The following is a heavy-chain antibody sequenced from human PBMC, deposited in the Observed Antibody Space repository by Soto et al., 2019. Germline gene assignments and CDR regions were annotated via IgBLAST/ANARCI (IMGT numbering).Heavy chain of an antibody. CDR3: ASSIAAREHYYYYYGMDV. CDR1: GFTFSSYA. Sequence: GGSLRLSCAVSGFTFSSYAMHWVRQAPGKGLEWVAVISYDGSNKYYADSVKGRFTISRDNSKNTLYLQMNSLRAEDTAVYYCASSIAAREHYYYYYGMDVWGQGTTVTVSS. CDR2: ISYDGSNK. V-gene: IGHV3-30-3*01. J-gene: IGHJ6*02. D-gene: IGHD6-6*01.